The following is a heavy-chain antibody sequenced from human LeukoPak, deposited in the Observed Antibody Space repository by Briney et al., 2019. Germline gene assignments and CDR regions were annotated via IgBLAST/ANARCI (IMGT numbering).Heavy chain of an antibody. CDR3: ARDRLQYPYYFDY. V-gene: IGHV3-21*01. Sequence: GGSLRHSCAASGFTFSRYSMMCVRQAPGKGREGVSSIGSTSNYIYYADSVKGRFTTSRDNAKISLYLQMNSLRAEDTAVYYCARDRLQYPYYFDYWGQGTLVTVSS. D-gene: IGHD2-15*01. J-gene: IGHJ4*02. CDR1: GFTFSRYS. CDR2: IGSTSNYI.